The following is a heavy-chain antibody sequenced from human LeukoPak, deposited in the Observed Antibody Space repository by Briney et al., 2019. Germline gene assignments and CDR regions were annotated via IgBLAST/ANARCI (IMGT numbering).Heavy chain of an antibody. CDR1: GFTFSSYA. J-gene: IGHJ4*02. CDR2: ISGSGGST. Sequence: GGSLRLSCAASGFTFSSYAMSWVRQAPGKGLEWVSAISGSGGSTYYADSVKGRFTISRDNSKNTLYLQMNSLRAEDTAVYYCAKGGYFDWFQPKEYFDYWGQGTLVTVSS. V-gene: IGHV3-23*01. D-gene: IGHD3-9*01. CDR3: AKGGYFDWFQPKEYFDY.